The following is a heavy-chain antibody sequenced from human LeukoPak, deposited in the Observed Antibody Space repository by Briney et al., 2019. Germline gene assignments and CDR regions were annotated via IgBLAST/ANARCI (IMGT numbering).Heavy chain of an antibody. Sequence: GSLRLSCAASGFTFSSYWMGWVRPAPGKGVEWVANIKQDGNEKYYVDSVKGRFTISRDNAKNSLYLQMNSVRAEDTAVYYCARDRCSSTSCFFDYSGEGTLVTVSS. CDR3: ARDRCSSTSCFFDY. D-gene: IGHD2-2*01. CDR2: IKQDGNEK. J-gene: IGHJ4*02. V-gene: IGHV3-7*01. CDR1: GFTFSSYW.